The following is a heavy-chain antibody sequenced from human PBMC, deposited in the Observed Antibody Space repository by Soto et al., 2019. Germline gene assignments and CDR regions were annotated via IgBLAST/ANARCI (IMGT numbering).Heavy chain of an antibody. CDR1: GFTFSSHV. CDR2: ISGSDGST. CDR3: AKDLSYPSGSSDY. J-gene: IGHJ4*02. V-gene: IGHV3-23*01. D-gene: IGHD3-10*01. Sequence: RRLSCAASGFTFSSHVMSWVRQAPGKGLEWVSAISGSDGSTYYADSVKGRFTISRDNSKNTLYLQMNSLRAEDTAVYYCAKDLSYPSGSSDYWGQGTLVTVSS.